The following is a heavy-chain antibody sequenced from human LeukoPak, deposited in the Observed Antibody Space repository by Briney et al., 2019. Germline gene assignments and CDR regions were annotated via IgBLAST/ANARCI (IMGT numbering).Heavy chain of an antibody. Sequence: GSLRLSCAASGFSVSSNYVSWVRQAPGMGLEGVSVIYNGGSTYYADSVKGRFTISRDDSKNTLYLQMISLRAEDTALYYCAKTKTPRGGAYYFDSWGQGIMVTVSS. CDR1: GFSVSSNY. CDR3: AKTKTPRGGAYYFDS. V-gene: IGHV3-53*01. J-gene: IGHJ4*02. D-gene: IGHD1-7*01. CDR2: IYNGGST.